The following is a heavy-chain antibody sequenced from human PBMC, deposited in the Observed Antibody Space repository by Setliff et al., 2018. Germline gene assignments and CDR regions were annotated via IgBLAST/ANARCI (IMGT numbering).Heavy chain of an antibody. CDR2: VYYSGTA. CDR1: DGSLSTYY. V-gene: IGHV4-59*01. Sequence: SETLSLTCTVSDGSLSTYYWSWIRQPPGKGLEFIGYVYYSGTANYSPSLRSRLTISVDTSKNQFSLKLRPVTAADTAVYYCARDGTFRYSDFWGQGAPVTVSS. CDR3: ARDGTFRYSDF. J-gene: IGHJ4*02.